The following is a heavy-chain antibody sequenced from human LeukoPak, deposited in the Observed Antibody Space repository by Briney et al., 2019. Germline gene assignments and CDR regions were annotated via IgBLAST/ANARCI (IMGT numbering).Heavy chain of an antibody. CDR1: GYTFTSYD. Sequence: ASVKVSCKASGYTFTSYDINWVRQATGQGLEWMGWMNPNSGNTGYAQKFQGRVTMTRNTSINTAYMELSSLRSEDTAVYYCARGGGYCSSTSCYRLGAFDIWGQGTMVTVSS. CDR2: MNPNSGNT. J-gene: IGHJ3*02. D-gene: IGHD2-2*01. CDR3: ARGGGYCSSTSCYRLGAFDI. V-gene: IGHV1-8*01.